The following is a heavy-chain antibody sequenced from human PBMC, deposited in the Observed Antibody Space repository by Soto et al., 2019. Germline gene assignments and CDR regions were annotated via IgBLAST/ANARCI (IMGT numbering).Heavy chain of an antibody. J-gene: IGHJ4*02. CDR1: GFSLSTSGLR. D-gene: IGHD3-22*01. Sequence: GPTLVNPTQTLTLTCTFSGFSLSTSGLRVSWIRQPPGKALEWLARIDWDDDKFYSTSLKTRLTISKDTSKNQAVLTMTNMDPVDTATYYCARTPPQYYDSSSPELYYFDYWGQGTLVTVSS. CDR3: ARTPPQYYDSSSPELYYFDY. V-gene: IGHV2-70*04. CDR2: IDWDDDK.